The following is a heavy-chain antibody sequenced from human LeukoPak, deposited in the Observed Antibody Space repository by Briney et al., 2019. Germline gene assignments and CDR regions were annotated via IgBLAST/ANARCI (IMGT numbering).Heavy chain of an antibody. D-gene: IGHD2-21*02. CDR1: GFTFSDYY. V-gene: IGHV3-11*05. CDR3: ARDSYCGGDCYPDAFDI. J-gene: IGHJ3*02. CDR2: ISSSSSYT. Sequence: GGSLRLSCAASGFTFSDYYMSWIRQAPGKGLEWVSYISSSSSYTNYADSVKGRFTISRDNAKNSLYLQMNSLRAEDTAVYYCARDSYCGGDCYPDAFDIWGQGTMVTVSS.